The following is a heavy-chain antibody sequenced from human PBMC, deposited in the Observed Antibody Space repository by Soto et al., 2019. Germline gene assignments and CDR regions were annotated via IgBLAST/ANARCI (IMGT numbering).Heavy chain of an antibody. J-gene: IGHJ4*02. CDR1: GFPFSSYA. V-gene: IGHV3-23*01. D-gene: IGHD3-16*01. CDR2: ISGSGGST. Sequence: SGGSLRLSCAASGFPFSSYAMSLVRQAPGKGLEWVSAISGSGGSTYYADSVKGRFTISRDNSKNTLYLQMTRLRAEDTAVYYCAKDRGDYGPFDYWVQGSLVTVSS. CDR3: AKDRGDYGPFDY.